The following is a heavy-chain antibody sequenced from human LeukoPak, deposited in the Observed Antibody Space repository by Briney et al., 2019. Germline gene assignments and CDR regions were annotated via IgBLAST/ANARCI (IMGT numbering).Heavy chain of an antibody. CDR2: ISSSSSPI. V-gene: IGHV3-48*02. CDR1: GFTFSTYS. J-gene: IGHJ4*02. D-gene: IGHD6-19*01. CDR3: ARAYSGGFDY. Sequence: GGSLRLSCAASGFTFSTYSMNWVRQAPGKGLEWVSYISSSSSPIYYADSVKGRFTISRDNAKNSLYLQMNSLRDEDTAVYYCARAYSGGFDYWGQGTLVTVSS.